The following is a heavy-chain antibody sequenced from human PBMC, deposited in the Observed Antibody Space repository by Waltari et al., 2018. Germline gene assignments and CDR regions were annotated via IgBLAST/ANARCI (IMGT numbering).Heavy chain of an antibody. CDR1: GYTFTSYD. CDR2: MNHNSGNT. D-gene: IGHD6-13*01. J-gene: IGHJ1*01. V-gene: IGHV1-8*01. CDR3: ARVVAAAEGDQH. Sequence: QVQLVQSGAEVKKPGASVKVSCKASGYTFTSYDINWVRQATGQGLEWMGWMNHNSGNTGYAQKFQGRVTMTRNTSISTAYMELSSLRSEDTAVYYCARVVAAAEGDQHWGQGTLVTVSS.